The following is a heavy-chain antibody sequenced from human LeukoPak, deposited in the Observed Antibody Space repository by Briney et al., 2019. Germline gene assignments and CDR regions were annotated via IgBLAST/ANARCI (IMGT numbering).Heavy chain of an antibody. J-gene: IGHJ1*01. D-gene: IGHD6-13*01. CDR3: ARIGISARGTNFHH. CDR1: GYSFSGHY. Sequence: ASVTVSCKASGYSFSGHYIHWVRQAPGQGLEWMGQINPNSAASHYAQNFQGRVTMTRDTSISTAYMELIRLRSDDTALYYCARIGISARGTNFHHWGQGTLVTVSS. CDR2: INPNSAAS. V-gene: IGHV1-2*06.